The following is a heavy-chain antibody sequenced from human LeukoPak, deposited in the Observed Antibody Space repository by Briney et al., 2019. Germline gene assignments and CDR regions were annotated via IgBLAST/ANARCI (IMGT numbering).Heavy chain of an antibody. D-gene: IGHD1-14*01. J-gene: IGHJ5*02. CDR3: ARDPGYKRTWHHIGWLDP. V-gene: IGHV3-30-3*01. Sequence: TGGSLRLSCAASGFTFRSFAMHWVRQAPGKGLEWLAVISYDEPNKYYADSVKGRFTISRDNSKNTLYLQMNSLRGEDTAVYYCARDPGYKRTWHHIGWLDPWGQGTLVTVSS. CDR1: GFTFRSFA. CDR2: ISYDEPNK.